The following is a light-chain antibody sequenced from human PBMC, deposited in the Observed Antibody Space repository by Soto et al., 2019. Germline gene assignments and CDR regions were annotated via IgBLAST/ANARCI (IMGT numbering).Light chain of an antibody. CDR2: GAS. J-gene: IGKJ1*01. CDR1: QSVSSN. Sequence: EIVMTQSPATLSVSPGERATLSCRASQSVSSNLAWYQQKPGQAPRLLIYGASTRATAIPARFSGSGSGTEFTLTISSLQSKDFAVYYCQQYNNWPVTFGQGTKVDI. CDR3: QQYNNWPVT. V-gene: IGKV3-15*01.